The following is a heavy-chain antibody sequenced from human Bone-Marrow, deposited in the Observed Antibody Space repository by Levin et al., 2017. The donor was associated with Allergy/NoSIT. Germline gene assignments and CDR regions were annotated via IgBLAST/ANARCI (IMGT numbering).Heavy chain of an antibody. CDR1: GFSLSTRGVG. Sequence: SGPTLVKPTQTLKLTCTYGGFSLSTRGVGVGWIRQPPGKALEWLALIYWDGDIRYSPSLKNRLTITKDTSKNQVVLTMTNMDPVDTATYYCVRFPKDNGNCADYWGQGTLVTVSS. CDR3: VRFPKDNGNCADY. CDR2: IYWDGDI. V-gene: IGHV2-5*02. D-gene: IGHD1-7*01. J-gene: IGHJ4*02.